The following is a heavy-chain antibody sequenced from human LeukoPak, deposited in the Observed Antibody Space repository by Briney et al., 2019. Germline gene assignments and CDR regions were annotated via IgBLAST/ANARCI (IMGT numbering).Heavy chain of an antibody. CDR3: ARASYSETYQYYFDY. D-gene: IGHD1-26*01. CDR2: IGGRGGST. Sequence: GGSLRLSCAVSGFMVSSKYMSWVRQAPGKGLEWVSAIGGRGGSTFYADSVKGRFTISRDNSKSTLDLQMNSLSAEDTAVYYCARASYSETYQYYFDYWGQGTLVTVSS. CDR1: GFMVSSKY. V-gene: IGHV3-23*01. J-gene: IGHJ4*02.